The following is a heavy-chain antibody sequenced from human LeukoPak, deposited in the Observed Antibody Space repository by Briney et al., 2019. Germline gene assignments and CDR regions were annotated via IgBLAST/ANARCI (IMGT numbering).Heavy chain of an antibody. V-gene: IGHV3-15*01. CDR1: GFTFSNAW. Sequence: GGSLRLSCAASGFTFSNAWMSWVRQAPGKGLEWVGRIKSKTDGGTTDYAAPVKGRFTISRDDSKNTLYLQMNSLKTEDTAVYYCTSSITIFGVVIMGIDYWAREPWSPSPQ. D-gene: IGHD3-3*01. CDR3: TSSITIFGVVIMGIDY. CDR2: IKSKTDGGTT. J-gene: IGHJ4*02.